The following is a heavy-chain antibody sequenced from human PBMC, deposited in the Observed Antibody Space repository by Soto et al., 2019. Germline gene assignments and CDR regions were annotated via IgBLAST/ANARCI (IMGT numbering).Heavy chain of an antibody. CDR3: GTSNWFDP. V-gene: IGHV4-39*01. J-gene: IGHJ5*02. CDR2: IYYSGST. Sequence: SETLSLTCTVAGGSISTSGYFWGWIRQPPGKGLEWIGTIYYSGSTYYNPSLKSRVTISVDTSKNQFSLKLSSVTAADTAVYYCGTSNWFDPWGQGTLVTVS. CDR1: GGSISTSGYF. D-gene: IGHD4-4*01.